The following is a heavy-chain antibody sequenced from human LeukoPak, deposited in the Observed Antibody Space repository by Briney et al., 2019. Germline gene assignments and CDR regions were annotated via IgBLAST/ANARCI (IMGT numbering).Heavy chain of an antibody. D-gene: IGHD3-10*01. V-gene: IGHV3-74*01. J-gene: IGHJ4*02. CDR1: GDSW. CDR3: ARGDGVIMKY. CDR2: IKTDGSST. Sequence: GGSLRLSCAGSGDSWMHWVRQVPGKGLGWVSRIKTDGSSTSYADSVKGRFTISNDNAEKTLYLQRNSVRAEDTAVYYCARGDGVIMKYWGQGTLVTVSS.